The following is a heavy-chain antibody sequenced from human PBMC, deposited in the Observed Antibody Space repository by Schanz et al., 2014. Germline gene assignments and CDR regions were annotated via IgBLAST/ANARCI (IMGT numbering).Heavy chain of an antibody. J-gene: IGHJ3*01. CDR2: MYINSGST. CDR1: GFTVNTNY. Sequence: EVQLVESGGGLIQPGGSLRLSCAVSGFTVNTNYMSWVRQAPGKGLEWISSMYINSGSTQYADSVEGRFIISRDSSKNTLFLQMNSLRAEDTAVYFCARDGGRDGYNLAFDVWGQGTLVTVSS. CDR3: ARDGGRDGYNLAFDV. D-gene: IGHD5-12*01. V-gene: IGHV3-53*01.